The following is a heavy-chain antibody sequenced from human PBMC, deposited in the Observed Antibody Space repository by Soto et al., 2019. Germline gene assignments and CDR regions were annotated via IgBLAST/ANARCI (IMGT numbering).Heavy chain of an antibody. CDR3: ARDKGYDFWSGYHNWFDP. V-gene: IGHV6-1*01. J-gene: IGHJ5*02. Sequence: SQTLSLTCAISGDSVSSNSAAWNWIRQSPSRGLEWLGRTYYRSKWYNDYAVSVKSRITINPDTSKNQFSLQLNSVTPEDTAVYYCARDKGYDFWSGYHNWFDPWGQGTLVTVSS. CDR1: GDSVSSNSAA. CDR2: TYYRSKWYN. D-gene: IGHD3-3*01.